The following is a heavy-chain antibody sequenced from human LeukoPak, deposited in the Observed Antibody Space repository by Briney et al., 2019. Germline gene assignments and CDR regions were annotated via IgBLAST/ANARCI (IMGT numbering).Heavy chain of an antibody. CDR1: GFTFSDYY. Sequence: GGSLRLSCAASGFTFSDYYMSWIRQAPGKGLEWVSYISSSGSTIYYADSVKGRFTISRDNAKNSRYLQMNSLRAEDTALYYCARDKAASRPDYFDYWGRGTLVTVSS. D-gene: IGHD6-6*01. CDR3: ARDKAASRPDYFDY. J-gene: IGHJ4*02. CDR2: ISSSGSTI. V-gene: IGHV3-11*04.